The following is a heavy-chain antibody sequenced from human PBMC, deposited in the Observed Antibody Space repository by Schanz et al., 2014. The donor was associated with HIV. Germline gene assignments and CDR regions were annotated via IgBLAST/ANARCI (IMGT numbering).Heavy chain of an antibody. CDR3: AKDMGSGSYEAFDI. D-gene: IGHD1-26*01. CDR2: ISYDGSNK. J-gene: IGHJ3*02. CDR1: GFTFSSYA. Sequence: QVQLVESGGGVVQPGKSLRLSCVASGFTFSSYAMHWVRQAPGKGLEWVAVISYDGSNKYYADSVKGRFTISRDNSKNTLYLQMNSLRAEDTALYYCAKDMGSGSYEAFDIWGQGTMVTVSS. V-gene: IGHV3-30-3*02.